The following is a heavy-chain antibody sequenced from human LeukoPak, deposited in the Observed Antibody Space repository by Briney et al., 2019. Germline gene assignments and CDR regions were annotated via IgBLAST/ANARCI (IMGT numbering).Heavy chain of an antibody. D-gene: IGHD4-17*01. V-gene: IGHV3-30-3*01. CDR2: ISYDGSNK. Sequence: PGRSLRLSCAASGFTFSSYAMHWVLQAPGKGLEWVAVISYDGSNKYYADSVKGRFTISRDNSKNTLYLQMNSLRAEDTAVYYCARDRDYGAPRDAFDIWGQGTMVTVSS. J-gene: IGHJ3*02. CDR3: ARDRDYGAPRDAFDI. CDR1: GFTFSSYA.